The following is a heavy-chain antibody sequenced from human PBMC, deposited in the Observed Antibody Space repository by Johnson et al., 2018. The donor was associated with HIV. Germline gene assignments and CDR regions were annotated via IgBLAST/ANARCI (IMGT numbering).Heavy chain of an antibody. Sequence: VQLVESGGGLVQPGGSLRLSCAASGFTVSSYYMSWVRQAPGKGLAWVSVLFSGGSTYYADSVNGRFTISRDNSKNTLYLQMNSLSAEDTALYYCAVACRDGYTCDSFDIWGQGTMVTVSS. CDR1: GFTVSSYY. J-gene: IGHJ3*02. D-gene: IGHD5-24*01. CDR2: LFSGGST. V-gene: IGHV3-66*01. CDR3: AVACRDGYTCDSFDI.